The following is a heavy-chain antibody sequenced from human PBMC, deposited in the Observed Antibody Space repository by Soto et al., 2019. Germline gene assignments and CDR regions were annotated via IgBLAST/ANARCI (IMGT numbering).Heavy chain of an antibody. V-gene: IGHV1-69*02. Sequence: QVQLVQSGAEVKKPGSSVKVSCKASGGTFSSYTISWVRQAPGQGLEWMGRIIPILGIANYAQKFQGRVTITADKSTSTAYMELSSLRSEDTAVYYCARGRPTVTQASDYWGQGTLVTVSS. CDR3: ARGRPTVTQASDY. D-gene: IGHD4-17*01. CDR1: GGTFSSYT. CDR2: IIPILGIA. J-gene: IGHJ4*02.